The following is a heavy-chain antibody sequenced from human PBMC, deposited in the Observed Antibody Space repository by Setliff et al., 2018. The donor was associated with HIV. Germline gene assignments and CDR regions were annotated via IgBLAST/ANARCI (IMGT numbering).Heavy chain of an antibody. D-gene: IGHD3-9*01. V-gene: IGHV4-34*01. J-gene: IGHJ4*02. CDR1: GGSFSGYF. CDR3: ARGGYYDILTGYSNGFDY. Sequence: NPSETLSLTCAVYGGSFSGYFWTWIRQPPQKRLEWIGEINHGGDTNYNPSLKSRVTISVDTSKNQFSLKLSSVTAADTAVYYCARGGYYDILTGYSNGFDYWGQGTLVTVSS. CDR2: INHGGDT.